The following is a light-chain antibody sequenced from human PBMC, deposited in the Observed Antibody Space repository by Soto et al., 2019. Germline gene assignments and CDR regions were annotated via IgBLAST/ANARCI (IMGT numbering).Light chain of an antibody. J-gene: IGKJ1*01. V-gene: IGKV1-5*03. CDR2: KTS. Sequence: DIHMTPSPSTLSASVGDRVTITCRASQSISLWVAWYQQKPGRAPNLLIYKTSSLETGVPSRFSGSGSGTEFTLTISSLQPDDFATYYCQHYKDYSWTFGQGTKVEVK. CDR1: QSISLW. CDR3: QHYKDYSWT.